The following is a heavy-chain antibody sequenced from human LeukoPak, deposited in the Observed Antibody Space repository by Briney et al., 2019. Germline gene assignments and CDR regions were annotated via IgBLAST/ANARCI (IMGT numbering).Heavy chain of an antibody. Sequence: SETLSLTCTVSGGSISVYYWTWIRQAPGKGLEWIRYVSHSGSTNYNPSLNSRVTILVDTSKNQFSLNLSSVTAADTAVYYCARAFVGYDSSGYYYAGFYMDVWGKGTTVTVSS. CDR1: GGSISVYY. V-gene: IGHV4-59*01. J-gene: IGHJ6*03. D-gene: IGHD3-22*01. CDR2: VSHSGST. CDR3: ARAFVGYDSSGYYYAGFYMDV.